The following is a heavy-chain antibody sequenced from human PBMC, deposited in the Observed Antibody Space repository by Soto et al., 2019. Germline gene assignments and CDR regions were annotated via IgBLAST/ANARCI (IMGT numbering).Heavy chain of an antibody. J-gene: IGHJ5*02. Sequence: EVQLVESGGGLVQPGGSLRLSCAASGFTVSSNYMSWVRQAPGKGLEWVSVIYSGGSTYYADSVKGRFTISRDNSKNTLYLQMNSLRAEDTAVYYCARWLRYGEQSWFDPWGQGTLVTVSS. D-gene: IGHD4-17*01. CDR1: GFTVSSNY. V-gene: IGHV3-66*01. CDR2: IYSGGST. CDR3: ARWLRYGEQSWFDP.